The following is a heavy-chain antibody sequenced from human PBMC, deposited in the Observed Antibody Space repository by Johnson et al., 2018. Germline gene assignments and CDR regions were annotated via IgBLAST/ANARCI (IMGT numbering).Heavy chain of an antibody. V-gene: IGHV3-30*03. CDR2: TSYDETNK. CDR3: VRDSTYTAYMDV. CDR1: GFTFSNYG. D-gene: IGHD1-1*01. J-gene: IGHJ6*03. Sequence: QVQLVQSGGGVVQPGRSLRLSCAASGFTFSNYGMHWVRQAPGKGLEWVAATSYDETNKYYADAVRGRFTISRDNSKNTLNLQGNRLRAEDTAVYYWVRDSTYTAYMDVWGKGTTVTVAS.